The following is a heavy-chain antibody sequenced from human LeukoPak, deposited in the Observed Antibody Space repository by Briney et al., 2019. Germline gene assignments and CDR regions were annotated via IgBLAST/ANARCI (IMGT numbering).Heavy chain of an antibody. D-gene: IGHD1-26*01. CDR3: AREREGALSPIFTSGSYWFDP. Sequence: PGGSLRLSCAAPGFPFSSYSMNWGRQAPGKGLEWVSSISSSSSYIYYADSVKGRFTISRDNAKNSLYLQMNSLRAEDTAVYYCAREREGALSPIFTSGSYWFDPWGQGTLVTVSS. V-gene: IGHV3-21*01. J-gene: IGHJ5*02. CDR1: GFPFSSYS. CDR2: ISSSSSYI.